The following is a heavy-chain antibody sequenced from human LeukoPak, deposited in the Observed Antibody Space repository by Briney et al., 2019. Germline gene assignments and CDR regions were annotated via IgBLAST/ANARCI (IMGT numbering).Heavy chain of an antibody. CDR3: AKKTSGYFPFDY. V-gene: IGHV3-23*01. Sequence: GGSLRLSCAASGFTFSSYSMSWVRQAPGEGLEWVSIISGSSDTTYYADSVKGRFTISRDNSMNAPYLQMNSLRAEDTAVYYCAKKTSGYFPFDYWGQGTLVTVSS. CDR2: ISGSSDTT. D-gene: IGHD5-12*01. CDR1: GFTFSSYS. J-gene: IGHJ4*02.